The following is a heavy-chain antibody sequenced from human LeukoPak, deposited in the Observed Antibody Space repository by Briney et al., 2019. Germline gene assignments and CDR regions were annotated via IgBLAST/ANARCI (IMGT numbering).Heavy chain of an antibody. CDR2: IRSKANTYAA. CDR3: MARGDSYGLFEY. Sequence: GGSLRLSCAASGFTFSDSAMHWVRQASGTGLEWVARIRSKANTYAASYAASVKGRFTISRDDSKNTASLQMNSLKTEDTAVYYCMARGDSYGLFEYWGQGTLVTVSS. J-gene: IGHJ4*01. CDR1: GFTFSDSA. V-gene: IGHV3-73*01. D-gene: IGHD5-18*01.